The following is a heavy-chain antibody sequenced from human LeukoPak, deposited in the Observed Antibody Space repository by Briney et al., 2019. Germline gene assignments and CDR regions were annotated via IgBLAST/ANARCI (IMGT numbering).Heavy chain of an antibody. Sequence: ASVNVSCKASVYTFTSYGISWVRQATGQGREGMGWISAYNGNTNYAQKLQCRVTMTTDTSTSTAYMKLRSLRSDDTVVYYCARDLTVRGVPQYSGQRTLVTVSS. D-gene: IGHD3-10*01. V-gene: IGHV1-18*01. J-gene: IGHJ4*02. CDR1: VYTFTSYG. CDR3: ARDLTVRGVPQY. CDR2: ISAYNGNT.